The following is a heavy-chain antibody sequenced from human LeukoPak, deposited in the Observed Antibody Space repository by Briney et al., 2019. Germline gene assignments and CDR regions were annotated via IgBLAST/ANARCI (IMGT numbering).Heavy chain of an antibody. CDR1: GYTFTSNY. J-gene: IGHJ4*02. CDR2: IYPRDGST. V-gene: IGHV1-46*01. Sequence: ASVNVSCKASGYTFTSNYIHWVRQAPGQGLEWMGMIYPRDGSTSYAQKFQGRVTMTRDTSTSTVHMELSGLRSEDTAVYYCARDQEGFGYWGQGTLVTVSS. CDR3: ARDQEGFGY.